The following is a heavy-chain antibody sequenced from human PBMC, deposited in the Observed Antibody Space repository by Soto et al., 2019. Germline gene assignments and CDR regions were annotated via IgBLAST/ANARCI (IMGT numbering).Heavy chain of an antibody. CDR2: LFSTGGS. CDR1: GDSISTYQ. V-gene: IGHV4-59*01. Sequence: PSETLSLTCAVSGDSISTYQWSWVRQAPGEGLEWIGYLFSTGGSTYNPSLKSRVSMSIDMSKNHFYLNLSSVTAADTAVYYCTRETRRWGPGNLVTVSS. J-gene: IGHJ4*02. CDR3: TRETRR.